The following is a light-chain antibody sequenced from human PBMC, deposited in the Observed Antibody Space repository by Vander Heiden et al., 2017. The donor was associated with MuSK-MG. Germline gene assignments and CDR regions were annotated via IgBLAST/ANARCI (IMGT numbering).Light chain of an antibody. V-gene: IGKV1-39*01. J-gene: IGKJ1*01. CDR2: AAS. Sequence: DIQMTQSPSSLSTSVGDRVTITCRASQSISNFLNWYQQIPGKAPKLLIYAASTLQSGVPSRFSGSGSGTDFSLTIRRLQPEDFATYYCQQSYSTPRTFGQGTKVEVK. CDR3: QQSYSTPRT. CDR1: QSISNF.